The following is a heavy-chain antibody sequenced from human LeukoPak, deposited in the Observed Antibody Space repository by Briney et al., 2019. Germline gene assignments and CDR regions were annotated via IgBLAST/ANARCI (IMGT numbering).Heavy chain of an antibody. CDR3: ARAGGGLVTYYYYYGMDV. Sequence: GASVKLSCKASGYTFTTCGMHWVRQAPGQSLEWMGWINAGNGNTKYSQKFQGRVTITRDTSASTAYMELSSLRSEDTAVYYCARAGGGLVTYYYYYGMDVWGQGTTVTVSS. D-gene: IGHD3/OR15-3a*01. CDR1: GYTFTTCG. V-gene: IGHV1-3*01. CDR2: INAGNGNT. J-gene: IGHJ6*02.